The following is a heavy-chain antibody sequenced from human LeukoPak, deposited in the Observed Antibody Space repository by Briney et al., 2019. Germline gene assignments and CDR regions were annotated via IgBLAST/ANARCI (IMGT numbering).Heavy chain of an antibody. V-gene: IGHV1-46*03. J-gene: IGHJ4*02. Sequence: ASVKVSCKASGYTFTSYYMHWVRQAPGQGLERIGIINPSGGSTSYAQKLQGRVTMTRDTSTSTVYMELSSLRSEDTAVYYGARGDYDFGSGYLHNFDYWGQGTLVTVSS. CDR1: GYTFTSYY. CDR3: ARGDYDFGSGYLHNFDY. D-gene: IGHD3-3*01. CDR2: INPSGGST.